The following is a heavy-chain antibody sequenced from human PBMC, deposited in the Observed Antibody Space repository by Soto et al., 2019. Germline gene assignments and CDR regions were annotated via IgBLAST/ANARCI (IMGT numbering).Heavy chain of an antibody. CDR1: GFTFSSYG. Sequence: EVQLVESGGGLVKPGGSLRLSCAASGFTFSSYGMNWVRQAPGKGLEWVSSISSSSIYMYYADSVKGRFTISRDNAKNSLYLQMNSLRVEDTAVYYCARVDLLHYYGSGSYEYWGQGTLVTVSS. V-gene: IGHV3-21*01. J-gene: IGHJ4*02. D-gene: IGHD3-10*01. CDR2: ISSSSIYM. CDR3: ARVDLLHYYGSGSYEY.